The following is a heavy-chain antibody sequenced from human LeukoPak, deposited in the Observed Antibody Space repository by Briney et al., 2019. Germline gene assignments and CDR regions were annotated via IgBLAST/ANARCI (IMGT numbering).Heavy chain of an antibody. D-gene: IGHD6-6*01. J-gene: IGHJ4*02. CDR1: GLTFSSYG. CDR3: AKVASTPSSSSSDFDY. Sequence: PGGSLRLSCAASGLTFSSYGMHWVRQAPGKGLEWVAVISYDGSNKYYADSVKGRFTISRDNSKNTLYLRMNSLRAEDTAVYYCAKVASTPSSSSSDFDYWGQGTLVTVSS. CDR2: ISYDGSNK. V-gene: IGHV3-30*18.